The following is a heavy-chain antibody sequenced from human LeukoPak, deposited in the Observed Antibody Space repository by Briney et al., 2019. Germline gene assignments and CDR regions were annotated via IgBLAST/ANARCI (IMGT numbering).Heavy chain of an antibody. CDR1: GFTFSSYA. CDR3: AKDRYDAVRYFDY. Sequence: PGGSLSLSSAPSGFTFSSYAMSWVRQAPGKGLEWVSAISGSAGDTYYADSVKGRFTISRDNFKNTLYLQMNSLRAEDTAVYYCAKDRYDAVRYFDYWGQGALVTVSS. D-gene: IGHD3-16*02. CDR2: ISGSAGDT. J-gene: IGHJ4*02. V-gene: IGHV3-23*01.